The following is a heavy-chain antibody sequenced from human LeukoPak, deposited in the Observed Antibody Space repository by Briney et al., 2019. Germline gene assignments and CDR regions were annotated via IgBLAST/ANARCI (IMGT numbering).Heavy chain of an antibody. CDR3: TTDPGPARYKSLVF. V-gene: IGHV3-23*01. D-gene: IGHD5-18*01. CDR1: GFTFSSYA. Sequence: PGGSLRLSCAASGFTFSSYAMSWVRQAPGKGLEWVSAISGSGGSTYYADSVKGRFTISRDNSKNTLYLQMNSLRAEDTAVYYCTTDPGPARYKSLVFWGQGTLVTVSS. CDR2: ISGSGGST. J-gene: IGHJ4*02.